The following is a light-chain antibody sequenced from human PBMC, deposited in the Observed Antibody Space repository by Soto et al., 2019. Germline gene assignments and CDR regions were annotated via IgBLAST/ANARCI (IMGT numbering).Light chain of an antibody. CDR3: QQYGGSPRT. CDR2: GAS. V-gene: IGKV3-20*01. CDR1: QSVSSSY. Sequence: EIVLTQSPGTLSLSPGERATLSCRASQSVSSSYLAWYQQRPGQTPSLLIYGASTRATGIPDRFSGSGSGTDFTLTISRLEPEDFAVYYCQQYGGSPRTFGQGTKVDI. J-gene: IGKJ1*01.